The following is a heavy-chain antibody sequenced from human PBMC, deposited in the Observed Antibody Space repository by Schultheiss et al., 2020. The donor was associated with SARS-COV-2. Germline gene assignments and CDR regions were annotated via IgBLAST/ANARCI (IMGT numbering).Heavy chain of an antibody. J-gene: IGHJ4*02. D-gene: IGHD6-19*01. CDR1: GGSFSGYY. CDR2: INHSGST. V-gene: IGHV4-34*01. Sequence: SETLSLTCAVYGGSFSGYYWSWIRQPPGKGLEWIGEINHSGSTNYNPSLKSRVTMSVDTSKNQFSLKLSSVTAADTAVYYCARDREAGIDYWGQGTLVTVSS. CDR3: ARDREAGIDY.